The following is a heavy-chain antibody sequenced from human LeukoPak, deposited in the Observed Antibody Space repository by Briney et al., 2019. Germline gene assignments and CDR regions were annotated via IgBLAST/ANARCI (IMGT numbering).Heavy chain of an antibody. CDR3: ARDGGSGWYDY. V-gene: IGHV1-69*06. D-gene: IGHD6-19*01. J-gene: IGHJ4*02. Sequence: GASVKVSCKASGGTFISYAISWVRQAPGQGLEWMGGIIPIFGTANYAQKFQGRVTITPDKSTSTAYMELSSLRSEDTAVYYCARDGGSGWYDYWGQGTLVTVSS. CDR2: IIPIFGTA. CDR1: GGTFISYA.